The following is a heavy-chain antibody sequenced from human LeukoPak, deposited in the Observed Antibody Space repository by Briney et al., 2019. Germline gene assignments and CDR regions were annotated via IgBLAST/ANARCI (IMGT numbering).Heavy chain of an antibody. V-gene: IGHV1-69*04. CDR2: ITPILGIA. Sequence: SVKVSCKASGGTFSSYTISWVRQAPGQGLEWMGRITPILGIANYAQKFQGRVTITADKSTSTAYMELSSLRSEDTAVYYCARDRGGTVVTPTHYMDVWGKGTTVTVSS. D-gene: IGHD4-23*01. CDR3: ARDRGGTVVTPTHYMDV. CDR1: GGTFSSYT. J-gene: IGHJ6*03.